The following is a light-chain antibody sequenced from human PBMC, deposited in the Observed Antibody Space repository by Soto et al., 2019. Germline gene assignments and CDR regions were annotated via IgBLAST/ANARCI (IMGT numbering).Light chain of an antibody. CDR2: GAS. Sequence: EIVLTQSPGTLSLSPGERATLSCRASQSIPNSYLSWYQHKPGQAPRFLIHGASSRATGTPDRFSGSGSGTDFTLIIDRLEPEDFALYYCLQYGSTPGTFGQGTKVDLK. CDR1: QSIPNSY. J-gene: IGKJ1*01. CDR3: LQYGSTPGT. V-gene: IGKV3-20*01.